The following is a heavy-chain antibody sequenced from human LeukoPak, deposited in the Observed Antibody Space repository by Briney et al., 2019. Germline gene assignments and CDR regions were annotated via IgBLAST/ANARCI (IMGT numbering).Heavy chain of an antibody. Sequence: PGGSLRLSCAASGFTFSDYPMNWIRQAPGKGLEWVSHISSSGRLMQYADSVKGRFTITRDNAQNFMSLQMNSLKPEDTAVYYCARDTNNGLDVWGRGTTVTVSS. CDR2: ISSSGRLM. CDR1: GFTFSDYP. V-gene: IGHV3-11*01. D-gene: IGHD1-14*01. CDR3: ARDTNNGLDV. J-gene: IGHJ6*02.